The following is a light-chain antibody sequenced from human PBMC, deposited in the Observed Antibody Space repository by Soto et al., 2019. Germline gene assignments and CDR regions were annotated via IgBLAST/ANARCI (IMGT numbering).Light chain of an antibody. CDR2: GNT. CDR1: SSNIGSTYD. Sequence: QSVLTQPPSVSGAPGQRVTISRTGSSSNIGSTYDVQWYQQLPGTAPKLLIHGNTDRPSGVPDRFSGSKSGTSASLAITELQADDEADYYCQSYDDSLSVHYVFGTGTKVTV. CDR3: QSYDDSLSVHYV. J-gene: IGLJ1*01. V-gene: IGLV1-40*01.